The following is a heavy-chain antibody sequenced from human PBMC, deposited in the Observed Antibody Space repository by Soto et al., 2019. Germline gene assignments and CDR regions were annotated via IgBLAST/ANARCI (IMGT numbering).Heavy chain of an antibody. J-gene: IGHJ4*02. V-gene: IGHV3-30*18. CDR3: AKGTYYYDSSGYYVFDN. D-gene: IGHD3-22*01. CDR2: ISYDGSNK. Sequence: GGSLRLSSAASGFIFSSYGMHWVRQAPGKGLEWVAGISYDGSNKYYADSVEGRVTISRDNSKNTVFLQMNSLRAEDTAVYYCAKGTYYYDSSGYYVFDNWGQGTLVTVSS. CDR1: GFIFSSYG.